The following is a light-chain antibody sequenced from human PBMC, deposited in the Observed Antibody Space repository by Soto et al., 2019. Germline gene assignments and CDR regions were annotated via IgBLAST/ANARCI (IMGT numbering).Light chain of an antibody. CDR1: QSVNSM. V-gene: IGKV3-15*01. J-gene: IGKJ4*01. Sequence: EIVLTQPPATLSLSPGEGATLSCRASQSVNSMLAWYQQKPGQAPRLLIYGASTRATGIPARFSGSGSGTEFTLTISSLQSEDFAVYYCQKYNEWPLTFGGGTKVDI. CDR3: QKYNEWPLT. CDR2: GAS.